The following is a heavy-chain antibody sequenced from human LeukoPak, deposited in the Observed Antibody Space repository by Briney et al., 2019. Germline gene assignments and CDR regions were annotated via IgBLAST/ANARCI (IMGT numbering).Heavy chain of an antibody. CDR3: ARARGYSGLHDAFDI. Sequence: GGSLRLSCAASGFTFSSYAMHWVRQAPGKGLEYVSAISSNGGSTYYANSVKGRFTISRDNSKNTLYLQLSSLRAEDMAVYYCARARGYSGLHDAFDIWGQGTMVTVSS. J-gene: IGHJ3*02. CDR1: GFTFSSYA. V-gene: IGHV3-64*01. CDR2: ISSNGGST. D-gene: IGHD5-12*01.